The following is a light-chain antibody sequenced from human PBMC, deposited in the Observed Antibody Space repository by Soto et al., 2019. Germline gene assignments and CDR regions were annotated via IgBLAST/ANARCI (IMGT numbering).Light chain of an antibody. CDR2: LAS. CDR3: KQALQNPLT. Sequence: DIVLTQSPLSLSVTPGEPASISCRSSQSLLHSNGNNYLEWYLQKPGQSPQVLIYLASNRAPGVPDRFSGSGSGTDFTLKISRVEAEDVGVYYCKQALQNPLTFGGGTKVEIK. V-gene: IGKV2-28*01. CDR1: QSLLHSNGNNY. J-gene: IGKJ4*01.